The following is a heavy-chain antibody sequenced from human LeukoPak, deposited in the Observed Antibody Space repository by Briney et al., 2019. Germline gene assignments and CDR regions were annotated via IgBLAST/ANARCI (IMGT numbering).Heavy chain of an antibody. CDR1: GFTFSSYR. CDR2: IWYDGSNK. CDR3: AMWVGCSSWYGDDAFDI. Sequence: GGSLRLSCAASGFTFSSYRMNWVRQAPGKGLEWVAVIWYDGSNKYYADSVKGRFTISRDNSKNTLYLQMNSLRAEDTAVYYCAMWVGCSSWYGDDAFDIWGQGTMVTVSS. D-gene: IGHD6-13*01. V-gene: IGHV3-33*08. J-gene: IGHJ3*02.